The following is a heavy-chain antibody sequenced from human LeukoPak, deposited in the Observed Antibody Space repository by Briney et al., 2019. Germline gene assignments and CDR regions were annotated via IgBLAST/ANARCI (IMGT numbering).Heavy chain of an antibody. Sequence: PGGSLRLSCAASGFTFSSYAMSWVRQAPGKGLEWVSAISGSGGSTYYADSVKGRFTISRDNSKNTLYLQMNSLRAEDTAVYYCARDRPYYDSSETFDYWGQGTLVTVSS. CDR2: ISGSGGST. V-gene: IGHV3-23*01. CDR3: ARDRPYYDSSETFDY. CDR1: GFTFSSYA. D-gene: IGHD3-22*01. J-gene: IGHJ4*02.